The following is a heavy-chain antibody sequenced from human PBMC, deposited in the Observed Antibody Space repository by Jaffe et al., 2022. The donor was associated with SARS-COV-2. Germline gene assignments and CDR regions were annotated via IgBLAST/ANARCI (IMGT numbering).Heavy chain of an antibody. V-gene: IGHV3-48*03. J-gene: IGHJ3*02. D-gene: IGHD3-16*01. CDR2: ISSTGSTI. Sequence: EVQLVESGGGLVQPGGSLRLSCAASGFAFSSYEMTWVRQAPGKGLEWVSYISSTGSTIYFADSVKGRFTISRDNAKNSLYLQMNSLRAEDTAVYYCARLYNTWGEQHDAFDIWGQGTMVTVSS. CDR3: ARLYNTWGEQHDAFDI. CDR1: GFAFSSYE.